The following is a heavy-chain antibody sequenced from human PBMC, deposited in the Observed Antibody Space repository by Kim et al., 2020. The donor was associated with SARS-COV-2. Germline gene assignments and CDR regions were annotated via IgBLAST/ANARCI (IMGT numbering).Heavy chain of an antibody. V-gene: IGHV4-39*01. Sequence: RVTISVDTSKNQFSLKLSSVTAADTAVYYCARRATYYYDSSGFARGAFDIWGQGTMVTVSS. D-gene: IGHD3-22*01. J-gene: IGHJ3*02. CDR3: ARRATYYYDSSGFARGAFDI.